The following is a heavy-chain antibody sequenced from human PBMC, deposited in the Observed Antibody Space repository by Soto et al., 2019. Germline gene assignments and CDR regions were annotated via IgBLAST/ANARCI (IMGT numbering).Heavy chain of an antibody. J-gene: IGHJ4*02. D-gene: IGHD2-15*01. CDR3: AKSVGYCSGGSCFVELDY. CDR1: GFTFSSYA. Sequence: EVQLLESGGGLVQPGGSLSLSCAASGFTFSSYAMSWVRQAPGKGLEWVSAISGSGGSTYYADSVKGRFTISRDNSKNTLYLQMNSLRAEDTAVYYCAKSVGYCSGGSCFVELDYWGQGTLVTVSS. V-gene: IGHV3-23*01. CDR2: ISGSGGST.